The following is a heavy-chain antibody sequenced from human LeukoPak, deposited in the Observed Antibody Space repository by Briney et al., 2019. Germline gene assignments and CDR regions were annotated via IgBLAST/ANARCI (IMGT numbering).Heavy chain of an antibody. D-gene: IGHD4-17*01. Sequence: SETLSLTCTVSGGSIGTYSWNWIRQPPGKGLEWIGYIYYSGTTNYNPFLKSRVTISVDTSKNQFSLKLSSVTAADTAVYYCAKVYITDYGDYRDAFDIWGQGTMVTVSS. J-gene: IGHJ3*02. CDR2: IYYSGTT. CDR1: GGSIGTYS. CDR3: AKVYITDYGDYRDAFDI. V-gene: IGHV4-59*01.